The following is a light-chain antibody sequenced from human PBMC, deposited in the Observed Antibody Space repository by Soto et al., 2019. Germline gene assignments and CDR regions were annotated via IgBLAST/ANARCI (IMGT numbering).Light chain of an antibody. J-gene: IGKJ1*01. CDR3: QHCYNLYWS. Sequence: DIQMTQSASSLSATVGDRVTITCKASQDISHYLNWYQQKPGKAPKLLIYYTSNMERGVPSKLSGSGSGTDFILTIDSLQPADIATYDCQHCYNLYWSFGQGNKVQIE. CDR2: YTS. CDR1: QDISHY. V-gene: IGKV1-33*01.